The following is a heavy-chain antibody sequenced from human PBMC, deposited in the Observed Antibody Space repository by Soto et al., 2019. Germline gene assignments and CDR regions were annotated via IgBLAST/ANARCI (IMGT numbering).Heavy chain of an antibody. J-gene: IGHJ6*03. V-gene: IGHV3-13*01. D-gene: IGHD2-15*01. CDR1: GFTISSYD. Sequence: EVQLVESGGGVAQPGGSLRLSCAASGFTISSYDMHWVRQVTGKGLEWVSAIGVGGETYQPGFAKGRFTISRDDVRNSVHLQMNSLTVGDTAVYFCVREYCSGGAPCTGLFYVDVWGKGTTVPVS. CDR3: VREYCSGGAPCTGLFYVDV. CDR2: IGVGGET.